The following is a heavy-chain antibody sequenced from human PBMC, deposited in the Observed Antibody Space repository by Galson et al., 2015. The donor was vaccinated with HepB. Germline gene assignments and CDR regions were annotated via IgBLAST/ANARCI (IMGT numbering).Heavy chain of an antibody. J-gene: IGHJ4*02. D-gene: IGHD4-11*01. CDR1: GVSLSTSGVG. CDR3: ARYSPFHY. Sequence: PALVKPTQTLTLTCTFSGVSLSTSGVGVGWIRQPPGKALEWLTVIYWDGDRHYSPSLESRLTITKDTSKNQVVLTMTNLDPVDTATYYCARYSPFHYWGPGTLVTVSS. V-gene: IGHV2-5*02. CDR2: IYWDGDR.